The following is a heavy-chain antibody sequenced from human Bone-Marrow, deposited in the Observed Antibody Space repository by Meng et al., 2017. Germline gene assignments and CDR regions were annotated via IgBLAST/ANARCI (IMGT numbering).Heavy chain of an antibody. CDR1: GGSFSGYY. CDR3: ARGGYCSGGSCN. D-gene: IGHD2-15*01. CDR2: INNSGST. J-gene: IGHJ4*02. V-gene: IGHV4-34*01. Sequence: QVQLQQWGAGLLKPSETLSLTCAVYGGSFSGYYWSWIRQPPGKGLEWIGEINNSGSTNYNPSLKSRVTISVDTSNNQFSLKLSSVTAADTAVYYCARGGYCSGGSCNWGQGTLVTVSS.